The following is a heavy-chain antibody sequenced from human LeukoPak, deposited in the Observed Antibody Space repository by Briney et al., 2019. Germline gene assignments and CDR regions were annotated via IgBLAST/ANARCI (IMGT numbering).Heavy chain of an antibody. Sequence: SETPSLTCTVSGGSISSSSYYWGWIRQPPGKGLEWIGSIYYSGSTYYNPSLEGRVTISVDTSKNQFSLKLSSVTAADTAVYYCARHLSLDDTSLRYYYGSGSYEYFQHWGQGTLVTVSS. CDR3: ARHLSLDDTSLRYYYGSGSYEYFQH. CDR2: IYYSGST. D-gene: IGHD3-10*01. J-gene: IGHJ1*01. V-gene: IGHV4-39*01. CDR1: GGSISSSSYY.